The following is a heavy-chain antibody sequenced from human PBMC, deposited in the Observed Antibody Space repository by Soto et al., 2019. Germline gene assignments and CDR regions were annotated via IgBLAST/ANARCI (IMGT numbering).Heavy chain of an antibody. Sequence: SETLSLTCTVSGGSISSYYWSWIRQPPGKGLEWIGYIYYSGSTNYNPSLKSRVTISVDTSKNQFSLKLSSVTAADTAVYYCAKDRGSGPPDTRTIFDYWGQGTLVTVSS. D-gene: IGHD6-19*01. CDR1: GGSISSYY. CDR2: IYYSGST. CDR3: AKDRGSGPPDTRTIFDY. V-gene: IGHV4-59*01. J-gene: IGHJ4*02.